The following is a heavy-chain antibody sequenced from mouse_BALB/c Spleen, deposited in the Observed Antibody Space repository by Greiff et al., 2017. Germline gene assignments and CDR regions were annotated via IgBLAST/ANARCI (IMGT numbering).Heavy chain of an antibody. CDR3: AGDDSWFAC. J-gene: IGHJ3*01. Sequence: EVKLVESGGGLVQPGGSRKLSCAASGFTFSSFGMHWVRQAPEKGLEWVAYISSGSSTIYYADTVKGRFTISRDNPKNTLFLQMTSLRSEDTAMYYCAGDDSWFACWGQGTLVTVSA. CDR2: ISSGSSTI. D-gene: IGHD2-12*01. V-gene: IGHV5-17*02. CDR1: GFTFSSFG.